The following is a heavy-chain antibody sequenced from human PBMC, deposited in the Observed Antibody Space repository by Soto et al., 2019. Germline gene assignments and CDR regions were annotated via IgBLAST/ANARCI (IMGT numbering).Heavy chain of an antibody. Sequence: ASVKVSCKASGYTFTSYAMHWVRQAPGQRLEWMGWINAGNGNTKYSQKLQGRVTITRDTSASTAYMELSSLRSEDTAVYYCARVSELLFYYYYGMDVWGQGTTVTVSS. CDR3: ARVSELLFYYYYGMDV. J-gene: IGHJ6*02. V-gene: IGHV1-3*01. D-gene: IGHD2-2*01. CDR1: GYTFTSYA. CDR2: INAGNGNT.